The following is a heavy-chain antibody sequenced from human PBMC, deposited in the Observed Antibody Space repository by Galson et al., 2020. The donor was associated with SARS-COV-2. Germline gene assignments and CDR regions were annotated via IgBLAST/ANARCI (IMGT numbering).Heavy chain of an antibody. CDR2: IKSKTDGGKT. Sequence: GESLKISCAASGFTLSNAWMSWVRQAQGKGLEWVGRIKSKTDGGKTDYAAPVKGRFTISRDDSKNTLYLQMNSLKTGDTAVYYCTTVGAGVRLFDWLLFPVFDYWGQGTLVTVSS. CDR3: TTVGAGVRLFDWLLFPVFDY. J-gene: IGHJ4*02. D-gene: IGHD3-9*01. V-gene: IGHV3-15*01. CDR1: GFTLSNAW.